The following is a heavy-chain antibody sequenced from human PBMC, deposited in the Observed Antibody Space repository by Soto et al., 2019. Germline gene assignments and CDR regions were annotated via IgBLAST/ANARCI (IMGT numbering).Heavy chain of an antibody. D-gene: IGHD5-12*01. Sequence: QVQLQQSGPGLVKPSQTLSLICAISGDSVSSASATWSWIRQSPSGLLEWLGRTYYRSKWHNDYSVSVKSRIAIIPDTSKNQLSLQLSSVTLEDTAVYFCARDGSGYQWYFDVWGRGSLVTVSS. V-gene: IGHV6-1*01. CDR1: GDSVSSASAT. CDR2: TYYRSKWHN. CDR3: ARDGSGYQWYFDV. J-gene: IGHJ2*01.